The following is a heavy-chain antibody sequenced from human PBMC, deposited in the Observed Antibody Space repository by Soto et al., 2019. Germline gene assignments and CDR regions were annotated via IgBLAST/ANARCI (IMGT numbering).Heavy chain of an antibody. CDR2: INHSGST. Sequence: PSETLSLTCAVYGGSFSGYYWSWIRQPPGKGLEWIGEINHSGSTNYNPSLKSRVTISVDTSKNQFSLKLSSVTAADTAVYYCARRSHWPVAPITAPYYFDYWGQGTLVTVSS. J-gene: IGHJ4*02. CDR1: GGSFSGYY. V-gene: IGHV4-34*01. CDR3: ARRSHWPVAPITAPYYFDY. D-gene: IGHD5-12*01.